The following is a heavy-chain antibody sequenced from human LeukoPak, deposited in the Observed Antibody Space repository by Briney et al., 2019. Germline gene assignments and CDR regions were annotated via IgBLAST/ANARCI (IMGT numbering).Heavy chain of an antibody. CDR3: ARVGLGVTKFFDY. J-gene: IGHJ4*02. D-gene: IGHD4-17*01. V-gene: IGHV3-48*03. CDR1: GFTFSSYE. Sequence: GGSLRLSCAASGFTFSSYEMNWVRQAPGKGLEWVSYISSSGSTIYYADSVKGRFTISRDNAKNSLYLQMNSLRAEDTAVYCCARVGLGVTKFFDYWGQGTLVTVSS. CDR2: ISSSGSTI.